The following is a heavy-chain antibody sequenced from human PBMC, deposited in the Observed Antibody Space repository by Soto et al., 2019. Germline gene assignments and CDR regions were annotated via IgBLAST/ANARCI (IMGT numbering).Heavy chain of an antibody. V-gene: IGHV4-59*01. CDR1: GGSISSCY. J-gene: IGHJ6*03. Sequence: SETLSLTCTVAGGSISSCYWSWIRQPPGKGLEWIGYIYYSGSTNYNPSLKSRVTISVDTSKNQFSLKLSSVTAADTAVYYCARVRSPRYSGYDEPPLGYYYYMDVWGKGTTVTVSS. CDR2: IYYSGST. CDR3: ARVRSPRYSGYDEPPLGYYYYMDV. D-gene: IGHD5-12*01.